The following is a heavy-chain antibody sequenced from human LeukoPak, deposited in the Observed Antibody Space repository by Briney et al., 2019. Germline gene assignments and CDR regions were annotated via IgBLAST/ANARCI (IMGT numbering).Heavy chain of an antibody. CDR2: ISGSGGST. D-gene: IGHD6-13*01. CDR3: AKDGMGDSSWFFDY. J-gene: IGHJ4*02. V-gene: IGHV3-23*01. CDR1: GFTFSSYA. Sequence: GGSLRLSCAASGFTFSSYAMSWVRQAPGKGLEWVSAISGSGGSTYYADSVKGRFTISRDNSKNTLYLQMNRLRAEDTAVYYCAKDGMGDSSWFFDYWGQGTLVTVSS.